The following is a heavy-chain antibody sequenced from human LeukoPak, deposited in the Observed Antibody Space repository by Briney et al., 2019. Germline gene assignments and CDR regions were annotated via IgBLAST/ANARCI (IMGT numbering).Heavy chain of an antibody. J-gene: IGHJ6*02. V-gene: IGHV3-74*01. Sequence: GGSLRLSCAASGFIFSAYEMYWVRQAPGKGLVWVSLIKTDGSSTSYADSVKGRFTISRDNAKNTLYLQMNSLRAEDTAVYYCVRGDTVSYYYYYGMDVWGQGTTVTVSS. CDR3: VRGDTVSYYYYYGMDV. CDR1: GFIFSAYE. CDR2: IKTDGSST. D-gene: IGHD4-11*01.